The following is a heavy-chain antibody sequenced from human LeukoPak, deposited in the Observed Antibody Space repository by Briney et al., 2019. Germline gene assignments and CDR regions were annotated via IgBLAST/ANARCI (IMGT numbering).Heavy chain of an antibody. V-gene: IGHV4-59*01. D-gene: IGHD4-11*01. CDR2: IYYSGST. CDR1: GGSISSYY. Sequence: SETLSLTCTVSGGSISSYYRSWIRQPPGKGLEWIGYIYYSGSTNYNPSLKSRVTISVDTSKNQFSLKLSSVTAADTAVYYCARAFSGYHSKSGGIDYWGQGTLVTVSS. CDR3: ARAFSGYHSKSGGIDY. J-gene: IGHJ4*02.